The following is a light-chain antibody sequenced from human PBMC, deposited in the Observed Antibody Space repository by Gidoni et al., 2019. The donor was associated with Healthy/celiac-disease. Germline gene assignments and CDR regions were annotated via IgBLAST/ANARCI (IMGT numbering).Light chain of an antibody. J-gene: IGKJ5*01. CDR1: QSVSSY. CDR3: QKRSN. CDR2: DAS. V-gene: IGKV3-11*01. Sequence: EIVLTQSPATLSLSPGERATISCRASQSVSSYLAWYQQKPGQAPRPLIYDASNRATGIPARCSGSGSGTDFTLTISSLEPEDFAVYYCQKRSNFGQGTRLEIK.